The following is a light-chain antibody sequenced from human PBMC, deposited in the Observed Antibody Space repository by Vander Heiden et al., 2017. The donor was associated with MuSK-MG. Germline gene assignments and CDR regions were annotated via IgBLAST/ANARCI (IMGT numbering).Light chain of an antibody. J-gene: IGLJ2*01. Sequence: QSVPTQPPSASGTPGQRVNISCSGNSTNIGSNTVDWYQQLPGTAPKLLIYSNNQRPSGVPDRFSGSKSGTSASLAISGLQSEDEADYYCAAWDDSLNGVVFGGGTKLTVL. CDR3: AAWDDSLNGVV. CDR2: SNN. CDR1: STNIGSNT. V-gene: IGLV1-44*01.